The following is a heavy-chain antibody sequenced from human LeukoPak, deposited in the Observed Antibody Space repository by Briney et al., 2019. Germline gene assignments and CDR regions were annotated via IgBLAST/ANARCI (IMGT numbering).Heavy chain of an antibody. CDR2: ISGGGKIT. CDR3: GKDRGGLYAG. CDR1: GFTLRSYP. D-gene: IGHD2/OR15-2a*01. V-gene: IGHV3-23*01. Sequence: GGALRLSCAASGFTLRSYPMNWVRQAPGKGPEWVSLISGGGKITYYVEAVMGRFTSSRDNSKDTVYLQMNSRRAGGTAVYYCGKDRGGLYAGWGQGTLVAVSS. J-gene: IGHJ4*02.